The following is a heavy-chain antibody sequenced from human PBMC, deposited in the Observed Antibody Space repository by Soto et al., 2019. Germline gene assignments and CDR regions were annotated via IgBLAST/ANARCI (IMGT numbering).Heavy chain of an antibody. CDR2: IYSDGGT. J-gene: IGHJ4*02. Sequence: GGSLRLSCAASGFTVSSTYMSWVRQAPGKGLEWVSVIYSDGGTYYADFVEGRFTISRDNSENTLYFQMNSLRAEDTAVYYCARGRPGYGDYDYWGQGTLVTVSS. CDR3: ARGRPGYGDYDY. V-gene: IGHV3-66*01. D-gene: IGHD4-17*01. CDR1: GFTVSSTY.